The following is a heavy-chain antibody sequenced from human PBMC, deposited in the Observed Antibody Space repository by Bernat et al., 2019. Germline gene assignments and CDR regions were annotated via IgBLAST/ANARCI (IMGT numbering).Heavy chain of an antibody. CDR2: ISTGSSTI. J-gene: IGHJ3*02. D-gene: IGHD2-2*01. Sequence: EVQLVESGGGLVQPGGSLRLSCAASGFPLSEYEMSWVRQAPGKGLEWVSYISTGSSTIYYADSVRGRFTISRDNAQNSMYLQMNSLRDEDTAVYYCARPGYCSSSRCYADDAFDIWGQGTMVTVSS. V-gene: IGHV3-48*02. CDR3: ARPGYCSSSRCYADDAFDI. CDR1: GFPLSEYE.